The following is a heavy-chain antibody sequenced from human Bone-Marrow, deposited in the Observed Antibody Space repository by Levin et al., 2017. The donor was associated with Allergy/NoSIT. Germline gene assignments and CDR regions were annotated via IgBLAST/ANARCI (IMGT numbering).Heavy chain of an antibody. CDR3: ARDRREVWDQRGNYYYGMDV. J-gene: IGHJ6*02. D-gene: IGHD1-26*01. V-gene: IGHV3-53*01. CDR1: GFTVSSNY. Sequence: GESLKISCAASGFTVSSNYMSWVRQAPGKGLEWVSVIYSGGSTYYADSVKGRFTISRDNSKNTLYLQMNSLRAEDTAVYYCARDRREVWDQRGNYYYGMDVWGQGTTVTVSS. CDR2: IYSGGST.